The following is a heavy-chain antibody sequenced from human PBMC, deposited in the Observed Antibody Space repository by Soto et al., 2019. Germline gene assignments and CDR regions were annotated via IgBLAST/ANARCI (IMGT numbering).Heavy chain of an antibody. CDR2: INHSGST. CDR3: ARVRCPGWSSSCWCCP. D-gene: IGHD6-6*01. Sequence: QVQLQQWGAGLVKPSETLSLTCAVYGGSFSGYYWCWIRQPPGKGLEWIGEINHSGSTTYNPSLTSRVTISVDTSKNQFSLKLSSVTAADTAVDYCARVRCPGWSSSCWCCPWGQGTLVTVSS. V-gene: IGHV4-34*01. CDR1: GGSFSGYY. J-gene: IGHJ5*02.